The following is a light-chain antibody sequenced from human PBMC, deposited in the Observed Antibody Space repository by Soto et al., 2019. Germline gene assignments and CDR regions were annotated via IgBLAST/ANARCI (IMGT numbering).Light chain of an antibody. CDR1: QGISSY. CDR2: AAS. J-gene: IGKJ4*01. Sequence: DIQLTQSPSFLSASVGDRVTITCRASQGISSYLAWYQQKPGKAPKLLIYAASTLQIGVPSRFRGSGSGTEFTLTISSLQPEDFATYYCQQLNSYPLTFGGGTKVEIK. V-gene: IGKV1-9*01. CDR3: QQLNSYPLT.